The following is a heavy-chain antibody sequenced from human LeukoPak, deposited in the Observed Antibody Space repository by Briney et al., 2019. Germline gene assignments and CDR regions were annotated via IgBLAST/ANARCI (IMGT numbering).Heavy chain of an antibody. CDR1: GYTFTGYY. Sequence: GASVTVSCKASGYTFTGYYMHWVRQAPGQGLEWMGWINPNSGGTNYAQKFQGRVTMTRDTSISTAYMELSRLRSDDTAVYYCARSIGYSYGSDYWGQGTLVTVSS. V-gene: IGHV1-2*02. CDR3: ARSIGYSYGSDY. J-gene: IGHJ4*02. D-gene: IGHD5-18*01. CDR2: INPNSGGT.